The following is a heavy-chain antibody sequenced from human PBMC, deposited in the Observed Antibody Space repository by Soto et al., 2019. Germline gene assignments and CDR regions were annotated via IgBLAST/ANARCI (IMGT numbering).Heavy chain of an antibody. CDR1: GFTFSSYA. CDR2: ISYDGSNK. Sequence: QVQLVESGGGVVQPGRSLRLSCAASGFTFSSYAMHWVRQAPGKGLEWVAVISYDGSNKYYADSVKGRFTISRDNSKNTLYLQMNSLRAEDTAVYYCARTRTVEATGVFDYWGQGTLVTVSS. J-gene: IGHJ4*02. V-gene: IGHV3-30-3*01. CDR3: ARTRTVEATGVFDY. D-gene: IGHD1-26*01.